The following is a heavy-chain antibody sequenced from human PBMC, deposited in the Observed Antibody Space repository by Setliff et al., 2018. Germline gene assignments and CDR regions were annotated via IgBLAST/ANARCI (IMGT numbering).Heavy chain of an antibody. D-gene: IGHD6-6*01. CDR1: GVSISSHY. J-gene: IGHJ4*02. CDR2: IYYTGST. Sequence: KPSETLSLTCTVSGVSISSHYWSWVRQPPGKGLECIGDIYYTGSTKYNPSLWSRLTMSIDTSKKQFSLRLTSMTAADTAVYYCARGRNIAARLLDSWGQGTLVTVSS. CDR3: ARGRNIAARLLDS. V-gene: IGHV4-59*11.